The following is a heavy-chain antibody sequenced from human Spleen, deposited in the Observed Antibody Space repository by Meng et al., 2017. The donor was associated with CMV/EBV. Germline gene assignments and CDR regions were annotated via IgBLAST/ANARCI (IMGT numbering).Heavy chain of an antibody. CDR2: IYYSGST. Sequence: SETLSLTCTVSGGSISSYYWSWIRQPPGKGLEWIGYIYYSGSTNYNPSLKSRVTIIVDTSKNQVSLKLSSVTAADTAVYYCARYHISSSDYYYYGMDVWGQGTTVTVSS. CDR3: ARYHISSSDYYYYGMDV. D-gene: IGHD6-6*01. CDR1: GGSISSYY. J-gene: IGHJ6*02. V-gene: IGHV4-59*01.